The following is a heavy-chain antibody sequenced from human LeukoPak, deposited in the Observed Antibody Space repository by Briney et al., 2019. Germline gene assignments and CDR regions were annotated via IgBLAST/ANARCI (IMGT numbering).Heavy chain of an antibody. V-gene: IGHV4-39*01. J-gene: IGHJ4*02. Sequence: SETLSLTCTVSGGSISSSSYYWGWIRQPPGKGLEWIGSIYYSGSTYYNPSLKSRVTISVDTSKNQFSLKLSSVTAADTAVYYCARHVRSSNYAVDYWGQGTLVTVSS. CDR2: IYYSGST. CDR1: GGSISSSSYY. D-gene: IGHD1-7*01. CDR3: ARHVRSSNYAVDY.